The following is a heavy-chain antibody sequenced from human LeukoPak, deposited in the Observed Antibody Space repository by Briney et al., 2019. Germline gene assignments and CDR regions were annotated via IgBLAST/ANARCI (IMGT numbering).Heavy chain of an antibody. V-gene: IGHV3-48*02. CDR3: ARVATDWFDP. J-gene: IGHJ5*02. Sequence: GGSLRLSCAASGFTFRSYAMSWVRQAPGKGLEWVSYISSSSSTIYYADSVKGRFTTSRDNAKNSLYLQMNSLRDEDTAVYYCARVATDWFDPWGQGTLVTVSS. CDR1: GFTFRSYA. CDR2: ISSSSSTI. D-gene: IGHD5-12*01.